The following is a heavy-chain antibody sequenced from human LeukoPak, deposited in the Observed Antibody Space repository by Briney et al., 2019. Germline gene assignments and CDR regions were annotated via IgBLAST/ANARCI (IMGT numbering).Heavy chain of an antibody. CDR1: GGSISSDGYY. Sequence: SETLSLTCTVSGGSISSDGYYWSWIRQHPGKGLEWIGYIYYSGSTHYNPSLKSRVTISVDTSKNQFSLKLSSVTAADTAVYYCARDLRSNWIDPWGQGTLVTVSS. CDR2: IYYSGST. J-gene: IGHJ5*02. CDR3: ARDLRSNWIDP. V-gene: IGHV4-31*03.